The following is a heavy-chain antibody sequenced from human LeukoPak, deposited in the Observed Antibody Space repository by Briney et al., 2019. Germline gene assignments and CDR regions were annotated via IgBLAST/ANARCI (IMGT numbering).Heavy chain of an antibody. CDR2: TKQDGSEK. J-gene: IGHJ5*02. D-gene: IGHD6-6*01. CDR1: GFTFSNYW. Sequence: GGSLRLSCAASGFTFSNYWMSWVRQAPGKGLEWVANTKQDGSEKYYVDSVKGRFTISRDNSKNTLYLQMNSLRAEDTAVYYCARDNGYSSSYYWFDPWGQGTLVTVSS. V-gene: IGHV3-7*01. CDR3: ARDNGYSSSYYWFDP.